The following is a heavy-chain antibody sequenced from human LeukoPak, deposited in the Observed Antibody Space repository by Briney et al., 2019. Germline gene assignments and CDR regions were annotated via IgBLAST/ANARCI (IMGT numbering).Heavy chain of an antibody. J-gene: IGHJ4*02. CDR3: AKGGSVSGWTLFDY. CDR2: ISYDGSNK. Sequence: GGSLRLSCAASGFTFSSYGMHWVRQAPGKGLEWVAVISYDGSNKYYADSVKGRFTISRDNSKNTLYLQMNSLRAKDTAVYYCAKGGSVSGWTLFDYWGQGTLVTVSS. D-gene: IGHD6-19*01. CDR1: GFTFSSYG. V-gene: IGHV3-30*18.